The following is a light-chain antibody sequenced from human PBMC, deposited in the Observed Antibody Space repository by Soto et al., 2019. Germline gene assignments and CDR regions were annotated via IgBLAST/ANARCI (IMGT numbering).Light chain of an antibody. CDR1: QSISSW. CDR3: QQSYSYTWT. J-gene: IGKJ1*01. CDR2: ETS. Sequence: DIQMTQSPSTLSASVGDRVTITCRASQSISSWLAWYQQKPGKAPKLLMYETSSLQSGVPSRFSGSRSETDFTLTISSLQPEDFATYSCQQSYSYTWTFGQGTKVDIK. V-gene: IGKV1-5*01.